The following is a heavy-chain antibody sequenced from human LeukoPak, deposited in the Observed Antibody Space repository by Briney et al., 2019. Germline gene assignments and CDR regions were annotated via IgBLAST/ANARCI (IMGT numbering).Heavy chain of an antibody. V-gene: IGHV1-8*03. D-gene: IGHD6-19*01. CDR3: ARVRWIEGHSGWPRDYYYYMDV. J-gene: IGHJ6*03. Sequence: GASVKVSCKASGYTFTGYYMHWVRQAPGQGLEWMGWMNPNSGNTGYAQKFQGRVTITRNTSISTAYMELSSLRSEDTAVYYCARVRWIEGHSGWPRDYYYYMDVWGKGTTVTVSS. CDR1: GYTFTGYY. CDR2: MNPNSGNT.